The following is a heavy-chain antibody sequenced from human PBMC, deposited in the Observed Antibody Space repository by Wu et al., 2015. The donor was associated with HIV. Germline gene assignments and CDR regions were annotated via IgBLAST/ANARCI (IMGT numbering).Heavy chain of an antibody. Sequence: QVQLVQSGADVKKPGASVKVSCKASGYTFTGKYIYWVRQAPGQGLEWMGWINSKSGDTNYAQKFQGRVTMTRDTSISTAYMELSRLRSDDTAVYFCARDFSGFYYYMDVWAERTTVTVSS. CDR1: GYTFTGKY. CDR2: INSKSGDT. D-gene: IGHD3-10*01. J-gene: IGHJ6*03. CDR3: ARDFSGFYYYMDV. V-gene: IGHV1-2*02.